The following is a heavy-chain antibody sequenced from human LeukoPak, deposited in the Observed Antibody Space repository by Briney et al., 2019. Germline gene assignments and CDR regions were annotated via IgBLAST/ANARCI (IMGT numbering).Heavy chain of an antibody. Sequence: SETLSLTCTVSGGPISSGGYYWSWIRQPPGKGLEWIGYIYHSGSTYYNPSLKSRVTISVDRSKNQFSLKLSSVTAADTAVYYCARSEGDSYGTFDYWGQGTLVTVPS. CDR1: GGPISSGGYY. CDR2: IYHSGST. CDR3: ARSEGDSYGTFDY. V-gene: IGHV4-30-2*01. D-gene: IGHD5-18*01. J-gene: IGHJ4*02.